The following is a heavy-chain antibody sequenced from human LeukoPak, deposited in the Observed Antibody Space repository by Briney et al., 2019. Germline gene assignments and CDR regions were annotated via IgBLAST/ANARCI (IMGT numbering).Heavy chain of an antibody. D-gene: IGHD6-19*01. CDR2: IYHSGST. V-gene: IGHV4-4*02. CDR1: GGSISSSNW. Sequence: PSETLSLTCTVSGGSISSSNWWSWVRQPPGRGLEWIGEIYHSGSTNYNPSLKSRVTISVDKSKNQFSLKLSSVTAADTAVYYCARGGVGAVAGLYYYYGMDVWGQGTTVTVSS. CDR3: ARGGVGAVAGLYYYYGMDV. J-gene: IGHJ6*02.